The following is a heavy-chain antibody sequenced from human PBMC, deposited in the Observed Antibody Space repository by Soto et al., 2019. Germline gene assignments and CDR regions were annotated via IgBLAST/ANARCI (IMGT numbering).Heavy chain of an antibody. Sequence: PGGSLRLSCSASGFTFSSFAMHWVRQAPDKGLHYVSAISNHGGSTYYADSVKGRFTISRDIFKNTLYLQMSSLGPEDTAVYSCVRSTGSLDSWGQGTLVTVSS. CDR3: VRSTGSLDS. V-gene: IGHV3-64D*06. CDR2: ISNHGGST. D-gene: IGHD1-26*01. J-gene: IGHJ4*02. CDR1: GFTFSSFA.